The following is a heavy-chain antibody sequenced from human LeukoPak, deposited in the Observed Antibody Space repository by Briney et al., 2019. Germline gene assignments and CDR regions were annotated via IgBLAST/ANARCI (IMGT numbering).Heavy chain of an antibody. CDR1: GGTFSSYT. D-gene: IGHD3-16*01. Sequence: SVKVSCKASGGTFSSYTITWVRQAPGQGLEWMGGIIPIFGTANYAQKFQGRVWLTADESTSTAYMELSSLRSEDTAVYYCASGTNYVNWFDPWGQGTLVTVSS. CDR3: ASGTNYVNWFDP. V-gene: IGHV1-69*13. J-gene: IGHJ5*02. CDR2: IIPIFGTA.